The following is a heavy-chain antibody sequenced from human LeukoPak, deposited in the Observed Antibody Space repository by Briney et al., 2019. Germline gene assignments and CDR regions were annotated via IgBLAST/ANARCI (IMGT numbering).Heavy chain of an antibody. V-gene: IGHV3-48*01. J-gene: IGHJ4*02. D-gene: IGHD4/OR15-4a*01. CDR1: GFTFSCYS. CDR2: ISSSSSTI. CDR3: ARRAGAYSHPYDY. Sequence: GGSLRLSCAASGFTFSCYSMNWVRQAPGKGLEWVSYISSSSSTIYYADSVKGRFTISRDNSKNTLYLQMNSLRAEDTAVYYCARRAGAYSHPYDYWGQGTLVTVSS.